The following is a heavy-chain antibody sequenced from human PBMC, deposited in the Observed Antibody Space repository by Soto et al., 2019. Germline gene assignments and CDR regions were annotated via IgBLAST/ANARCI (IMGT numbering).Heavy chain of an antibody. CDR2: INPNSGGT. CDR3: ARALRWQEDDYYYYGMDV. D-gene: IGHD4-17*01. V-gene: IGHV1-2*04. J-gene: IGHJ6*02. CDR1: GYTFTGYY. Sequence: QVQLVQSGAEVKKPGASVKVSCKASGYTFTGYYMHWVRQAPGQGLEWMGWINPNSGGTNYAQKFQGWVTMTRDTSISTAYMELSRLRSDDTAVYYCARALRWQEDDYYYYGMDVWGQGPTVTVSS.